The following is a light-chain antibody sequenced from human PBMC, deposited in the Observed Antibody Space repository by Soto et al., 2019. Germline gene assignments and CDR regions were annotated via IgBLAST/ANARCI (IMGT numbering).Light chain of an antibody. Sequence: IVLTQSPGTLSLSPGERATLSCRASQSVSSNYLAWYQQKPGQAPRLLIYGASSRATGIPDRFSGSGSGTDFTLTISILEPEDFAVYYCQQYGTSPDLFTFGPGTKVDIK. V-gene: IGKV3-20*01. J-gene: IGKJ3*01. CDR2: GAS. CDR3: QQYGTSPDLFT. CDR1: QSVSSNY.